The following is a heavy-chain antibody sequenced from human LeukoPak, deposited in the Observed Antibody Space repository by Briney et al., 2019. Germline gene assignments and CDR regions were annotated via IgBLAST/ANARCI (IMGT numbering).Heavy chain of an antibody. Sequence: PGGSLRLSCAASGFTFRNYAMSWVRQAPGKGLEWVSGISAGGGSTYYADSVKGRFTISRDNSKNTLYLQMNSLRGEDTAVYYCAKDSSGSYYGKSDFWGRGTLVAVSS. CDR3: AKDSSGSYYGKSDF. V-gene: IGHV3-23*01. D-gene: IGHD1-26*01. CDR2: ISAGGGST. J-gene: IGHJ4*02. CDR1: GFTFRNYA.